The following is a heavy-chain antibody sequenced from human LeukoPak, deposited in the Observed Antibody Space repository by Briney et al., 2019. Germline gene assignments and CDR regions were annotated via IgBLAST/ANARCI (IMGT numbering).Heavy chain of an antibody. D-gene: IGHD1-26*01. V-gene: IGHV3-7*03. CDR1: GFTFSSYW. CDR3: ARDNSVGDNAWWFDP. J-gene: IGHJ5*02. CDR2: IKKDGSEK. Sequence: GGSLRLSCAASGFTFSSYWMSWVRPAPGKGLEWVANIKKDGSEKYYVDSVKGRFTISRDNAKKSLYLQVNSLRSEDTAIYYCARDNSVGDNAWWFDPWGQGTLVTVSS.